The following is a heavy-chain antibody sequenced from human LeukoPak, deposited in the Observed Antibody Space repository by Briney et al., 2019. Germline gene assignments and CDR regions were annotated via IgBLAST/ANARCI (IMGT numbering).Heavy chain of an antibody. V-gene: IGHV3-21*01. D-gene: IGHD4/OR15-4a*01. CDR1: GFTFSIYS. CDR3: ARYGHRANDYVDY. J-gene: IGHJ4*02. CDR2: ISSGSSYI. Sequence: GGSLRLSCAASGFTFSIYSMNWVRQAPGKGLEWVSSISSGSSYIYYADSVKGRFTISRDNAKNSLYLQMNSLRAEDTAVYYCARYGHRANDYVDYWGQGTLVTVSS.